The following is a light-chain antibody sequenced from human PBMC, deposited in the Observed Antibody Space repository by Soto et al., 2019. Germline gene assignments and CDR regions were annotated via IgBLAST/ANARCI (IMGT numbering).Light chain of an antibody. V-gene: IGLV2-14*01. CDR3: SSYTSSSTRV. CDR2: EVS. CDR1: GSGVGGYNY. Sequence: QSALTQPASGSGSPGQSITISRTGTGSGVGGYNYVSWYQQHPGKAPKLMIYEVSNRPSGVSNRFSGSTSGNTASLTISGLQAADEADYYSSSYTSSSTRVFGTGTKVTVL. J-gene: IGLJ1*01.